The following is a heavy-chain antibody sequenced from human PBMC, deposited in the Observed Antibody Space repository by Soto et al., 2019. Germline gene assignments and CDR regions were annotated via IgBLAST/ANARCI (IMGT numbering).Heavy chain of an antibody. V-gene: IGHV3-23*01. D-gene: IGHD6-19*01. J-gene: IGHJ1*01. CDR2: ISGSGDST. CDR3: AKGVPGIAVAGTGYFQH. CDR1: GFTSSSYA. Sequence: PGGSLRLSCAASGFTSSSYAMSWVRQAPGKGLEWVSGISGSGDSTYYADSVKGRFTISRDNSKKTVYLQMNSLRAEDTAVYYCAKGVPGIAVAGTGYFQHWGQGTLVTVSS.